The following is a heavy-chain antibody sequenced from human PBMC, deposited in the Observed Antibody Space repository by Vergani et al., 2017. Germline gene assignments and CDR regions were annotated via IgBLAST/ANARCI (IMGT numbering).Heavy chain of an antibody. V-gene: IGHV3-23*01. CDR3: AKDQEVTMVRGGPHVGMDV. D-gene: IGHD3-10*01. CDR1: GFTFSACP. J-gene: IGHJ6*02. Sequence: EVQLLQSGGGVIQPGGSVRLSCAASGFTFSACPMTWVRQAPGKGLEWVSAISGSGGSTYYADSVKGRFTISRDNSKNTLYLQMNSLRAEDTAVYYCAKDQEVTMVRGGPHVGMDVWDQGTTVTVSS. CDR2: ISGSGGST.